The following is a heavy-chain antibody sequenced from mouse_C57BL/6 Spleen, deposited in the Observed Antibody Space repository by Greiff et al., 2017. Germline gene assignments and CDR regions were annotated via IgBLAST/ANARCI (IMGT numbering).Heavy chain of an antibody. D-gene: IGHD1-1*01. V-gene: IGHV5-17*01. Sequence: EVQLQESGGGLVKPGGSLKLSCAASGFTFSDYGMHWVRQAPEKGLEWVAYISSGSSTNYYADTVKGRFTIARDNAKNTLFLQMTSLRSEDTAMYYCARTLTTVVAPDYWGQGTTLTVSS. CDR2: ISSGSSTN. CDR3: ARTLTTVVAPDY. J-gene: IGHJ2*01. CDR1: GFTFSDYG.